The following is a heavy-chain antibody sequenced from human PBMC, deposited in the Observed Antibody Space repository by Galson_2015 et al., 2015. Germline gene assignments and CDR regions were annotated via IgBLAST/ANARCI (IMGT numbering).Heavy chain of an antibody. J-gene: IGHJ4*02. D-gene: IGHD3-10*01. CDR3: ARYGSGIE. Sequence: SLRLSCAASGFTFSSNWMHWVRQAPGKGLVWVSHINSDGSSKTYADSVKGRFTISRDNAKNTLYLQMNSLRAEDTAVYYCARYGSGIEWGQGTLVTVSS. V-gene: IGHV3-74*01. CDR1: GFTFSSNW. CDR2: INSDGSSK.